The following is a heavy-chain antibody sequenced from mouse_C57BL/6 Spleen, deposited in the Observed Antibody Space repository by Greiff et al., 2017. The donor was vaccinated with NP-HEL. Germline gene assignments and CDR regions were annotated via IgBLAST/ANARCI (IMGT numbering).Heavy chain of an antibody. CDR3: AREGNYVLAY. Sequence: QVQLKQPGAELVKPGASVKLSCKASGYTFTSYWMHWVKQRPGQGLEWIGMIHPNSGSTNYNVKFKSKATLTVDKSSSTAYMQLSSLTSEDSAVYYCAREGNYVLAYWGQGTLVTVSA. V-gene: IGHV1-64*01. CDR2: IHPNSGST. J-gene: IGHJ3*01. CDR1: GYTFTSYW. D-gene: IGHD2-1*01.